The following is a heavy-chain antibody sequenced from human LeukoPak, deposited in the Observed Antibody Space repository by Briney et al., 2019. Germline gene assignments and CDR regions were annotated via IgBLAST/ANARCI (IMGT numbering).Heavy chain of an antibody. CDR3: AKDRGCPDY. D-gene: IGHD3-16*01. CDR1: GFTFSSYG. J-gene: IGHJ4*02. V-gene: IGHV3-30*18. Sequence: GGSLRLSCAASGFTFSSYGMHWVRQAPGKGLEWVAVISYDESNKYYADSVKGRFTISRDNSKNTLYLQMNSLRAEDAAVYYCAKDRGCPDYWGQGTLVTVSS. CDR2: ISYDESNK.